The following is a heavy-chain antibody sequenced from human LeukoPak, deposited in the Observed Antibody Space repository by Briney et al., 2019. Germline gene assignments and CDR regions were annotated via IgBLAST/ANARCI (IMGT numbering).Heavy chain of an antibody. CDR1: GGSTSSSYW. CDR3: AREAAGQWFDP. CDR2: IYHSGST. D-gene: IGHD6-25*01. J-gene: IGHJ5*02. Sequence: SGTLSLACVVSGGSTSSSYWWSWVRPPPGEGLEWIGKIYHSGSTSYNPSLKSRVTISVDKSNNQFSLKLSSVTAADTAVYYCAREAAGQWFDPWGQGTLVTVSS. V-gene: IGHV4-4*02.